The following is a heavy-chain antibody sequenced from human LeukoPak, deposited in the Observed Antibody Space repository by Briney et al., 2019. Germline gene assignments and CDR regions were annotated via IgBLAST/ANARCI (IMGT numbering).Heavy chain of an antibody. CDR3: AREVYSSGWSSFDY. CDR2: INSDGSST. J-gene: IGHJ4*02. Sequence: GGSLRLSCAASGFTFSSNAMSWVRQAPGKGLVWVSRINSDGSSTIHADSVKGRFTISRDNAKNTLYLQMNSLRAEDTAVYYCAREVYSSGWSSFDYWGQGTLVTVSS. CDR1: GFTFSSNA. V-gene: IGHV3-74*01. D-gene: IGHD6-19*01.